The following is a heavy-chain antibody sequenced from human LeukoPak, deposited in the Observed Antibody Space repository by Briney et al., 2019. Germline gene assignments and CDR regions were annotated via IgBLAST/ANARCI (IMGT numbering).Heavy chain of an antibody. D-gene: IGHD6-13*01. Sequence: PSETQSLTCTVSGGSISTYYWGWIRQPPGKGLEWIGSIYYSGSTYYNPSLKSRVTISVDTSKNQFPLKLSSVTAADTAVYYCARGSSWYVFWFDPWGQGTLVTVSS. V-gene: IGHV4-39*01. CDR3: ARGSSWYVFWFDP. CDR1: GGSISTYY. J-gene: IGHJ5*02. CDR2: IYYSGST.